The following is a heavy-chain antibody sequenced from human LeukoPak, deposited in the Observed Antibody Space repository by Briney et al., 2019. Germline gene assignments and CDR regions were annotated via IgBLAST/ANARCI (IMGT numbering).Heavy chain of an antibody. J-gene: IGHJ3*02. Sequence: GGSLRLSCTPSTFAINIYAMTWVRQAPGKGLEWVSSITVNGGDIYYADSVRGRFTTSRDNSKNTLYLQMNSLRAEDTAVYYCAKDPNGDYVGAFDSWDQGTMVTVSS. D-gene: IGHD4-17*01. CDR2: ITVNGGDI. CDR3: AKDPNGDYVGAFDS. CDR1: TFAINIYA. V-gene: IGHV3-23*01.